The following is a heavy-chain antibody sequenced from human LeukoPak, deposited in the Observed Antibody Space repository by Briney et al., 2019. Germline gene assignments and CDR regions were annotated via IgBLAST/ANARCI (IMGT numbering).Heavy chain of an antibody. V-gene: IGHV4-59*01. J-gene: IGHJ4*02. CDR1: GGSIRSYY. CDR3: ARTFEDYFDY. CDR2: IYYSGST. Sequence: SETLSLTCTVSGGSIRSYYWSWIRQPPGKGLEWIGYIYYSGSTNYNPSLKSRVTISVDTSKNQFSLKLSSVTAADTAVYYCARTFEDYFDYWGQGTLVTVSS.